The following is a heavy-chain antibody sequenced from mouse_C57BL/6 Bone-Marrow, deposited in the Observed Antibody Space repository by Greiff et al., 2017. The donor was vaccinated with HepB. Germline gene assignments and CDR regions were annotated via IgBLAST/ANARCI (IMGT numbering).Heavy chain of an antibody. D-gene: IGHD2-4*01. CDR2: INPSSGYT. J-gene: IGHJ4*01. V-gene: IGHV1-7*01. CDR1: GYTFTSYW. CDR3: ARGSIYYDYDVDPRAMDY. Sequence: QVQLQQSGAELAKPGASVKLSCKASGYTFTSYWMHWVKQRPGQRLEWIGYINPSSGYTKYNQKFKDKATLTADKSSSTAYMQLSSLTYEDSAVYYCARGSIYYDYDVDPRAMDYWGQGTSVTVSS.